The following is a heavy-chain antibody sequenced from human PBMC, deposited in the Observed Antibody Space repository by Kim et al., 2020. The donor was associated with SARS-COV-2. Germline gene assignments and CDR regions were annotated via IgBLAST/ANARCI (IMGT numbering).Heavy chain of an antibody. D-gene: IGHD3-16*02. CDR1: GFTFSSYD. J-gene: IGHJ6*02. V-gene: IGHV3-13*01. Sequence: GGSLRLSCAASGFTFSSYDMHWVRQATGKGLEWVSAIGTAGDTYYPGSVKGRFTISRENAKNSLYLQMNSLRAGDTAVYYCARGGEMITFGGVIAGHMDVWGQGTTVTVSS. CDR2: IGTAGDT. CDR3: ARGGEMITFGGVIAGHMDV.